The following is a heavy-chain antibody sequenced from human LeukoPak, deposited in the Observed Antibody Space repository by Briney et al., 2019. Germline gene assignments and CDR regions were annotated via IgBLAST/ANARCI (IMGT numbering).Heavy chain of an antibody. CDR1: GASISSYY. CDR2: IYYSGSA. V-gene: IGHV4-59*01. CDR3: ARIEDYGGNSVNY. J-gene: IGHJ4*02. D-gene: IGHD4-23*01. Sequence: SETLSLTCTVSGASISSYYWSWIRQPPGKGLEWIGYIYYSGSANYNPSLKSRVTISVDTSKNQFSLKLTSVTAADTAVYYCARIEDYGGNSVNYWGQGTLVTVSS.